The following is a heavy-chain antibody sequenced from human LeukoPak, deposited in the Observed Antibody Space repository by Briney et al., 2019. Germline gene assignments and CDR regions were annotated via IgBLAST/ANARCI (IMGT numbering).Heavy chain of an antibody. CDR3: ARSAGHCSNGICFTDYYMDV. J-gene: IGHJ6*03. CDR2: INCNSGDA. V-gene: IGHV1-2*02. Sequence: ASVQVSCKASGYSFTEHYIYWVRQAPGQGLEWVGRINCNSGDANSAQKFQGRVTMTRDTSVSTAYMDLSSVTSDDTAVYFCARSAGHCSNGICFTDYYMDVWGRGTTVTVSS. D-gene: IGHD2-8*01. CDR1: GYSFTEHY.